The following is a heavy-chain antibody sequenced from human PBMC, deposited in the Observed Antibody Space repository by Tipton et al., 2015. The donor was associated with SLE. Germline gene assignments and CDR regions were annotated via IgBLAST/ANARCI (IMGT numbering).Heavy chain of an antibody. J-gene: IGHJ4*02. CDR1: GFTFSSYS. CDR2: ISSSSSYI. D-gene: IGHD6-13*01. Sequence: GSLRLSCAASGFTFSSYSMNWVRQAPGKGLEWVSSISSSSSYIYSAVSDKGRFTISRDNAKNSLYRQMNSLRAEDTAVCCCGRAYSSRGFDCWGQGTLVTVSS. CDR3: GRAYSSRGFDC. V-gene: IGHV3-21*01.